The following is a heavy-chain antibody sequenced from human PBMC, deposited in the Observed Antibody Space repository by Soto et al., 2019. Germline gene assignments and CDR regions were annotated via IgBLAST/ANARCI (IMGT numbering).Heavy chain of an antibody. CDR2: ISSSGSTI. CDR1: GFTFSDYY. D-gene: IGHD3-16*02. Sequence: PGGSLRLSCAASGFTFSDYYMSWIRQAPGEGLEWVSYISSSGSTIYYADSVRGRFTISRDNAKNSLYLQMNSLRAEDTAVYYCARDETPSYDYVWGSYRPHDAFDMWGQGTMVTV. J-gene: IGHJ3*02. CDR3: ARDETPSYDYVWGSYRPHDAFDM. V-gene: IGHV3-11*01.